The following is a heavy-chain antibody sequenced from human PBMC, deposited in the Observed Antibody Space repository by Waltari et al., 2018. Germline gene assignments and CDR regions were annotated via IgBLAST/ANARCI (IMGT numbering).Heavy chain of an antibody. J-gene: IGHJ4*02. CDR1: GYPFTDYY. D-gene: IGHD1-26*01. CDR2: VDPEDGET. V-gene: IGHV1-69-2*01. CDR3: ATDRWELLSEYYFDY. Sequence: EVQLVQSGAEVKKPGATVKISCKASGYPFTDYYLHWAQPAPGKGLEWMGRVDPEDGETIYAGKFQGRVTITADTSTDTAYMELSSLRSEDTAVYYCATDRWELLSEYYFDYWGQGTLVTVSS.